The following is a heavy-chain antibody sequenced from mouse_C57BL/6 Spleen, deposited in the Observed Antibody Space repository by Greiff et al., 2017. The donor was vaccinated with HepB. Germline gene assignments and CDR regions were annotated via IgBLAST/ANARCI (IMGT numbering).Heavy chain of an antibody. V-gene: IGHV3-6*01. D-gene: IGHD2-2*01. Sequence: EVKLQESGPGLVKPSQSLSLTCSVTGYSITSGYYWNWIRQFPGNKLEWMGYISYDGSNNYNPSLKNRISITRDTSKNQFFLKLNSVTTEDTATYYCARAGNGYDGYAMDYWGQGTSVTVSS. CDR1: GYSITSGYY. CDR3: ARAGNGYDGYAMDY. J-gene: IGHJ4*01. CDR2: ISYDGSN.